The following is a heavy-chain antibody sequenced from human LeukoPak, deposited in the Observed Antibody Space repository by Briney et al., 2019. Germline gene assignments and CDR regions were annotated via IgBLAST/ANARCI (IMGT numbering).Heavy chain of an antibody. D-gene: IGHD3-22*01. V-gene: IGHV1-46*01. J-gene: IGHJ4*02. CDR3: ARGVHSSGYYAGFDY. CDR1: GYTFTSYY. CDR2: INPSGGST. Sequence: ASVKVSCKASGYTFTSYYMHWVRQAPGQGLEWMGIINPSGGSTSYAQKFQGRVTMTRDTSTSTVYMELSSLRSDDTAVYYCARGVHSSGYYAGFDYWGQGTLVTVSS.